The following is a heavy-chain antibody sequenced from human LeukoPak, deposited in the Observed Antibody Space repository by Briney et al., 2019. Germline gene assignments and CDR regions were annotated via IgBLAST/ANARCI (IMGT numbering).Heavy chain of an antibody. CDR1: GYTFTSYY. CDR2: INPNSGDT. Sequence: ASVKVSCKASGYTFTSYYMHWVRQAPGQGLEWMGWINPNSGDTNYAQKFQGRVTMTRDTSISTAYMELSRLRSDDTAVYYCARDHDTLRFLEWLYSGFDPWGQGTLVTVSS. D-gene: IGHD3-3*01. CDR3: ARDHDTLRFLEWLYSGFDP. V-gene: IGHV1-2*02. J-gene: IGHJ5*02.